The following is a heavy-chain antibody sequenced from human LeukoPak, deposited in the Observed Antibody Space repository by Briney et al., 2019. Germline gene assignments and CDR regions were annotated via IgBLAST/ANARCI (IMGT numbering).Heavy chain of an antibody. D-gene: IGHD3-22*01. J-gene: IGHJ4*02. Sequence: GGSLRLSCAASGFTFNNYGMSWVRQAPGKGLEWVSAISGSGGSTYYADSVKGRFTISRDNSKNTLYLQMNSLRAEDTAVYYCANPYYYDSSGYSLFGYWGQGTLVTVSS. V-gene: IGHV3-23*01. CDR3: ANPYYYDSSGYSLFGY. CDR2: ISGSGGST. CDR1: GFTFNNYG.